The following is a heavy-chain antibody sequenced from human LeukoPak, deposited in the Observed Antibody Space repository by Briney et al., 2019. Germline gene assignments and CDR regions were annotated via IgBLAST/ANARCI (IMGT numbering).Heavy chain of an antibody. Sequence: ASVKVSCKASGYTFTSYDINWVRQATGQGLEWMGWMNPNSGNTGYAQKFQGRVTMTRNTSISTAYMELSSLRSEDTAVYYCARDQRLYSYVHDAFDIWGQGTMVTVSS. CDR1: GYTFTSYD. V-gene: IGHV1-8*01. CDR2: MNPNSGNT. J-gene: IGHJ3*02. CDR3: ARDQRLYSYVHDAFDI. D-gene: IGHD5-18*01.